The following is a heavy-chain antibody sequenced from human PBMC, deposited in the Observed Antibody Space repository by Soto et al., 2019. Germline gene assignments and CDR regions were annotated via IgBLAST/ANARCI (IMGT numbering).Heavy chain of an antibody. J-gene: IGHJ4*02. Sequence: EVQLVESGGGLVQPGGSLRLSCAASGFSFSDHFMDWVRQAPGKGLQWVGRIQTKRQNYITQYATSLEGRFSISRDDSENSLYLQVNRLKAEDTAVYFGTCIRGTLGYLGPGTLVTVAS. D-gene: IGHD2-21*01. CDR1: GFSFSDHF. CDR3: TCIRGTLGY. CDR2: IQTKRQNYIT. V-gene: IGHV3-72*01.